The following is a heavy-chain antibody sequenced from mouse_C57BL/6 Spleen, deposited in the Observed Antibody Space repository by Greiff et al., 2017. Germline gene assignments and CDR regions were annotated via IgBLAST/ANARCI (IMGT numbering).Heavy chain of an antibody. CDR1: GYTFTSYW. Sequence: QVQLKQPGAELVKPGASVKLSCKASGYTFTSYWMHWVKQRPGQGLEWIGMIHPNSGSTNYNEKFKSKATLTVDKSSSTAYMQLSSLTSEDSAVYYCAGGLRRDYFDYWGQGTTLTVSS. D-gene: IGHD2-4*01. CDR2: IHPNSGST. J-gene: IGHJ2*01. V-gene: IGHV1-64*01. CDR3: AGGLRRDYFDY.